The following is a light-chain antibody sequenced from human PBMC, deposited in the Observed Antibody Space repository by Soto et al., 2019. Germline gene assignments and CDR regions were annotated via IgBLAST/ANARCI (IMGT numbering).Light chain of an antibody. CDR1: QSVSSSY. Sequence: EIVLPLSTGPLSLSAGERASLSCMASQSVSSSYLAWYQQKPGQAPRLLIYGASSRATGIPDRFSGSGSGTDFTLTISRLEPEDFAVYYCQEYGSSPITFAQGTRLEIK. CDR3: QEYGSSPIT. CDR2: GAS. V-gene: IGKV3-20*01. J-gene: IGKJ5*01.